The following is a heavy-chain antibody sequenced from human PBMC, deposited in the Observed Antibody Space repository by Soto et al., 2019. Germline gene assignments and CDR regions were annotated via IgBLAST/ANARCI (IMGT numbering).Heavy chain of an antibody. J-gene: IGHJ4*01. CDR1: GGSISSSTW. D-gene: IGHD3-3*01. CDR3: ARDHGVSRGFAFDY. CDR2: ILHSGAT. V-gene: IGHV4-4*02. Sequence: SETLSLTCAVSGGSISSSTWWSWVRQPPGKGLEWIGEILHSGATNYNPSLKSRVTFSVDKSKNQFSLKLSSVTAADTAVYFCARDHGVSRGFAFDYWGQGTRVTVSS.